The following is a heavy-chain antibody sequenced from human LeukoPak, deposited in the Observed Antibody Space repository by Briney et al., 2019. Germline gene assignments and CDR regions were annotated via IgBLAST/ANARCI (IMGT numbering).Heavy chain of an antibody. V-gene: IGHV3-7*04. J-gene: IGHJ3*02. CDR1: GFTFSSYW. D-gene: IGHD4-17*01. Sequence: GGSLRLSCAASGFTFSSYWMSWVRQAPGKGLEWVANIKQDGGENYYVDSVKGRFTISRENAKNALHLQMNSLRAGDTAVYYCARSGTTMTGDGLDIWGQGTMVTVSS. CDR2: IKQDGGEN. CDR3: ARSGTTMTGDGLDI.